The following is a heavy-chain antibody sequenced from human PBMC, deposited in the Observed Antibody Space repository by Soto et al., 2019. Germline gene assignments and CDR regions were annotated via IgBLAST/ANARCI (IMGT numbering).Heavy chain of an antibody. CDR3: ASHSMVRGVILNPFDS. J-gene: IGHJ4*02. CDR1: GFTFTSSA. V-gene: IGHV3-23*01. CDR2: ISGSGVGT. Sequence: PGGSLRLSCAASGFTFTSSAMSWVRQAPGRGLAWVSAISGSGVGTYYADSVKGRFTISRDNSKNTLYLQTNSLRAEDTAVYYCASHSMVRGVILNPFDSWGQGTPVTVSS. D-gene: IGHD3-10*01.